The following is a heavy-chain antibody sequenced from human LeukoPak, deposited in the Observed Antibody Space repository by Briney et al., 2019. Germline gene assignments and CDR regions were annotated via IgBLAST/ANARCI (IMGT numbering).Heavy chain of an antibody. Sequence: GGSLRLSCAASGFTLSSYSMNWVRQAPGKGLEWVSSISSSSSYIYYADSVKGRFTISRDNAKNSLYLQMNSLRAEDTAVYYCARDPTGDRLFDYWGQGTLVTVSS. V-gene: IGHV3-21*01. CDR3: ARDPTGDRLFDY. CDR1: GFTLSSYS. CDR2: ISSSSSYI. J-gene: IGHJ4*02. D-gene: IGHD1-26*01.